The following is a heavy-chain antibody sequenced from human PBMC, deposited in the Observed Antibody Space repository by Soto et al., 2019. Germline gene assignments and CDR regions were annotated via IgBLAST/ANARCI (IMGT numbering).Heavy chain of an antibody. CDR3: ARVSELGSRNKWLHYGMDV. V-gene: IGHV3-33*01. Sequence: PEGPLRLSCAASGFTLSSYGMHWVRQAPGKGLERVAVIWYDGSNKYYADSVKGRFTISRDNSKNTLYLQMNSLGAEDTAVSYCARVSELGSRNKWLHYGMDVWGQGTTVTVSS. CDR2: IWYDGSNK. CDR1: GFTLSSYG. D-gene: IGHD3-22*01. J-gene: IGHJ6*02.